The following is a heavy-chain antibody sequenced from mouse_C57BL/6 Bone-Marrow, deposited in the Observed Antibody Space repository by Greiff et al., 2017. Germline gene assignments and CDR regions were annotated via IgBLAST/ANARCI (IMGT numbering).Heavy chain of an antibody. CDR3: ARGGYGSWYWYFDV. CDR1: GYTFTSYG. Sequence: VQVVESGAELARPGASVKLSCKASGYTFTSYGISWVKQRTGQGLEWIGEIYPRSGNTYYNEKFKGKATLTADKSSSTAYMELRSLTSEDSAVYFCARGGYGSWYWYFDVWGTGTTVTVSS. D-gene: IGHD1-1*01. V-gene: IGHV1-81*01. CDR2: IYPRSGNT. J-gene: IGHJ1*03.